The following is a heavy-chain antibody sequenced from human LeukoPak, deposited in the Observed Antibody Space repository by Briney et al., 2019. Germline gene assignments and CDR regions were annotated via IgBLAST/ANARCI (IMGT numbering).Heavy chain of an antibody. CDR1: GFTFSSYA. Sequence: PGGSLRLSCSASGFTFSSYAMHWVRQAPGKGLQFVSAISSNGGSTLYADSVKGRFIISRDNSKNTLSLQMNGLRPEDTAVYYCVKRGRYDDYAYEYRGQGTLVTVSS. CDR2: ISSNGGST. J-gene: IGHJ4*02. D-gene: IGHD4-17*01. V-gene: IGHV3-64D*06. CDR3: VKRGRYDDYAYEY.